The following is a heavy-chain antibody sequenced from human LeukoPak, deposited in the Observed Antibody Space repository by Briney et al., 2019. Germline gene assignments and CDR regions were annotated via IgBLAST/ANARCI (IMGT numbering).Heavy chain of an antibody. CDR3: ARARRCSSTSCYFGRYFDL. Sequence: SETLSLTCTVSGDSISDNYWSWIRQPAGKGLEWIGRIYTSGSTNYNPSLKSRVTMSVDTSKNQFSLKLSSVTAADTAVYCARARRCSSTSCYFGRYFDLWGRGTLVTVSS. CDR1: GDSISDNY. J-gene: IGHJ2*01. D-gene: IGHD2-2*01. V-gene: IGHV4-4*07. CDR2: IYTSGST.